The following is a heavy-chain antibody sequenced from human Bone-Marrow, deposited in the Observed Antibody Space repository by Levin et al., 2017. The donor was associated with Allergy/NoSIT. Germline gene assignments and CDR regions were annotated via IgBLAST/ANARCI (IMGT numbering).Heavy chain of an antibody. CDR1: GFTFSSYG. D-gene: IGHD2-2*02. V-gene: IGHV3-33*01. CDR3: ARDQGQLLYGREFYYYYGMDV. Sequence: QSGESLKISCAASGFTFSSYGMHWVRQAPGKGLEWVAVIWYDGSNKYYADSVKGRFTISRDNSKNTLYLQMNSLRAEDTAVYYCARDQGQLLYGREFYYYYGMDVWGQGTTVTVSS. J-gene: IGHJ6*02. CDR2: IWYDGSNK.